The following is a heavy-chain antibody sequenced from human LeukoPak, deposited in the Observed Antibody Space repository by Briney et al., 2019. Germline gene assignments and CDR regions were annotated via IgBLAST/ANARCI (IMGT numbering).Heavy chain of an antibody. V-gene: IGHV4-30-4*01. J-gene: IGHJ4*02. Sequence: SETLSLTCTVSGGSICSGDYYWRWIRQPPGKGLEWIGYIYYSGSTYYNPSLKSRVTISVDTSKNQFSLKLSSVTAADTAVYYCARAGSGYSYGYTDYWGQGTLVTVSS. CDR3: ARAGSGYSYGYTDY. D-gene: IGHD5-18*01. CDR2: IYYSGST. CDR1: GGSICSGDYY.